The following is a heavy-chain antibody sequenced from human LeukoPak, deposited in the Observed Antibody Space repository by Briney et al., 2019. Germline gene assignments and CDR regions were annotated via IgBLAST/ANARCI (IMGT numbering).Heavy chain of an antibody. J-gene: IGHJ5*02. CDR2: ISSSSSYI. Sequence: GGSLRLSCAASGFTFSSYSMNWVRQAPGKGLEWVSSISSSSSYIYYADSVKGRFTISKDNAKNSLYLQMNSLRAEDTAVYYCARGYCSSTSCLMRNWFDPWGQGTLVTVSS. V-gene: IGHV3-21*01. D-gene: IGHD2-2*01. CDR1: GFTFSSYS. CDR3: ARGYCSSTSCLMRNWFDP.